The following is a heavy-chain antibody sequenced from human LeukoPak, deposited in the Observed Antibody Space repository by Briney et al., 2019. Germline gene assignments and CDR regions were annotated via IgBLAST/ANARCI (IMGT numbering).Heavy chain of an antibody. CDR1: RGSISGGGYF. Sequence: SQTLPLTCTIYRGSISGGGYFWSWIRHHPGQGLEWIGYISFSGSTYYSPSLESLVSISVDTSNKQFSLRLTSVTAADTAVYFCAREAYDGSGHRYFQNWGQGTLVTVSS. V-gene: IGHV4-31*01. CDR3: AREAYDGSGHRYFQN. CDR2: ISFSGST. D-gene: IGHD3-22*01. J-gene: IGHJ1*01.